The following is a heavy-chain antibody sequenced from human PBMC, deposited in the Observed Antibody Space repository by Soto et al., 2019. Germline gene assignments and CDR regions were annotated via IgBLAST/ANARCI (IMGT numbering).Heavy chain of an antibody. Sequence: PGVSLSLSCSAPGFSLSTYWMTWGRQAPGEGLEWVANIKQDGSEKYYVDSVKGRFTISRDNSKNTLYLKMNSLRAEDTAVYYCAKGSSTMIVVVMYFYYWGKGTRVTVSS. V-gene: IGHV3-7*03. J-gene: IGHJ4*02. CDR2: IKQDGSEK. CDR3: AKGSSTMIVVVMYFYY. CDR1: GFSLSTYW. D-gene: IGHD3-22*01.